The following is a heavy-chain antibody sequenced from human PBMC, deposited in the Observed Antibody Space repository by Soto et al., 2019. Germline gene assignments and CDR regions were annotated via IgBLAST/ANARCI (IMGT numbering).Heavy chain of an antibody. V-gene: IGHV4-59*01. Sequence: TLSLTCTVSGGSISSYYWSWIRQPPGKGLEWIGYIYYSGSTNHNPSLKSRVTISVDTSKNQFSLKLSSVTAADTAVYYCARFITMVRGVIPWYYYYGMDVWGQGTTVTSP. CDR2: IYYSGST. J-gene: IGHJ6*02. CDR1: GGSISSYY. D-gene: IGHD3-10*01. CDR3: ARFITMVRGVIPWYYYYGMDV.